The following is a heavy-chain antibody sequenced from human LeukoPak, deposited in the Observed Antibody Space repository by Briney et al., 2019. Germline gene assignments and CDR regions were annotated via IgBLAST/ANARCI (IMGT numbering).Heavy chain of an antibody. V-gene: IGHV4-39*07. J-gene: IGHJ4*02. CDR3: ARGSDFFDY. Sequence: PSETLSLTCTVSGGSITSSLYYGAWIRQPPGKGLEWIGSIHYSGNTYYNPSLKSRVTISVDTSKNQFSLKLSSVTAADTAVYYCARGSDFFDYWGQGTLVTVSS. CDR1: GGSITSSLYY. CDR2: IHYSGNT.